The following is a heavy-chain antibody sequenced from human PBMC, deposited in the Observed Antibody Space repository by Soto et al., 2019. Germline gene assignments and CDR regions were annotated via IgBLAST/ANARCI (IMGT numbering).Heavy chain of an antibody. D-gene: IGHD4-4*01. V-gene: IGHV3-74*01. CDR2: INTDGSST. CDR3: AKAPGNNYNFDY. Sequence: GGSLRLSCAASGFTFSSYWMHWVRQAPGKGLVWVSHINTDGSSTSYADSVKGRFTISRDNAENTLYLQMNSLRAEDTAVYYCAKAPGNNYNFDYWGQGTLVTVSS. CDR1: GFTFSSYW. J-gene: IGHJ4*02.